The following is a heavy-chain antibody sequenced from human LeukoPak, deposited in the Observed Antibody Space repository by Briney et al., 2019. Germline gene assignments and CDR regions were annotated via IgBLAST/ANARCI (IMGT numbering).Heavy chain of an antibody. J-gene: IGHJ4*02. CDR1: GYTFTGYY. Sequence: ASVKVSCKASGYTFTGYYVHWVRQAPGQGLEWMGWINPNSGDTKYAQKFLGRVIMTRDTSITTAYMELSSLRSDDTAVYYCASGGQCGVAATYFDYWGQGTLVTVSS. CDR3: ASGGQCGVAATYFDY. V-gene: IGHV1-2*02. D-gene: IGHD5-12*01. CDR2: INPNSGDT.